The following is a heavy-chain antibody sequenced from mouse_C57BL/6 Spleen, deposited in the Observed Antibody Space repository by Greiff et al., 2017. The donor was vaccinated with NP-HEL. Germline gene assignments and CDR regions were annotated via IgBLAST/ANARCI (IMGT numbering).Heavy chain of an antibody. CDR1: GYTFTSYW. CDR2: IHPNSGST. J-gene: IGHJ2*01. D-gene: IGHD2-1*01. Sequence: QVQLQQPGAELVKPGASVKLSCKASGYTFTSYWMHWVKQRPGQGLEWIGMIHPNSGSTKYNEKFKSKATLTVDKSSSPAYMQLSSLTSEDSAVYYCARTYGNYLDDWGQGTTLTVSS. CDR3: ARTYGNYLDD. V-gene: IGHV1-64*01.